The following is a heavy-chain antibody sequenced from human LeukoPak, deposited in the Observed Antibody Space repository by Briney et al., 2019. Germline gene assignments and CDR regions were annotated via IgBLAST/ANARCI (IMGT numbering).Heavy chain of an antibody. V-gene: IGHV3-7*01. D-gene: IGHD3-3*01. CDR1: GFTFSSYW. CDR2: IKQDGNEK. CDR3: AKPITVSGATDGFDI. Sequence: GGSLRLSRAASGFTFSSYWMNWVRQAPGKGLEWVANIKQDGNEKYYVGSVKGRFTISRDNAKNSLYLQMNSLRVEDTAVYYCAKPITVSGATDGFDIWGQGTMVTVSS. J-gene: IGHJ3*02.